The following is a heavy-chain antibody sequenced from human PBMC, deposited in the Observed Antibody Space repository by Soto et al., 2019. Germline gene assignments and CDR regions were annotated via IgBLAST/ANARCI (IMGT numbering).Heavy chain of an antibody. CDR3: ARALRYCSSTSCSPWYYFDY. D-gene: IGHD2-2*01. CDR2: IYYSAST. V-gene: IGHV4-31*03. J-gene: IGHJ4*02. CDR1: GGSISSGDYY. Sequence: QVQLQESGPGLVKPSQTLSLTCTVSGGSISSGDYYWSWIRQHPGKGLEWIRYIYYSASTYYNPSLKSRVTISVDTSKNHFSLNLRSVTAADTAVYYCARALRYCSSTSCSPWYYFDYWGQGTLVTVSS.